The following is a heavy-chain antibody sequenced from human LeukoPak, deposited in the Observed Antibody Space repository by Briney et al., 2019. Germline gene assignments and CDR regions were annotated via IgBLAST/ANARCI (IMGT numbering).Heavy chain of an antibody. CDR3: AVHLPGDYLDR. V-gene: IGHV1-8*01. CDR1: GYAFNIYD. CDR2: MNPDSGNT. J-gene: IGHJ4*02. Sequence: GASVKVSCKASGYAFNIYDINWVRQATGHGLEWMGWMNPDSGNTGFAQKFQGRVTMTRSTSITTAYMELSSLRFEDTAVYYCAVHLPGDYLDRWGQGTLVTVSS.